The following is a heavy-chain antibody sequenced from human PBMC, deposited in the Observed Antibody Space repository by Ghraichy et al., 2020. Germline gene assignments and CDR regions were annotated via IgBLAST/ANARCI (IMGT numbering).Heavy chain of an antibody. CDR2: IYYSGST. CDR3: ARLGPRDYFDY. D-gene: IGHD3-10*01. V-gene: IGHV4-39*01. Sequence: SETLSLTCTVSGGSISSSSYYWGWIRQPPGKGLEWIGSIYYSGSTYYNPSLKSRGTISVDTSKNQFSLKLSSVTAADTAVYYCARLGPRDYFDYWGQGTLVTVSS. J-gene: IGHJ4*02. CDR1: GGSISSSSYY.